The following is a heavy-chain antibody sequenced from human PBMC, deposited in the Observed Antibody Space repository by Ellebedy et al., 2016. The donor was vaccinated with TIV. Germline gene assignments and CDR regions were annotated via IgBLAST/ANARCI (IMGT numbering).Heavy chain of an antibody. J-gene: IGHJ4*02. CDR2: VNHSRST. V-gene: IGHV4-34*01. CDR1: AASISDYY. Sequence: SETLSLXCAVYAASISDYYWRRIRQSPGQGLEWLGEVNHSRSTNYNPSLKSRVTISVDSSKNQFSLRLSSVNAADTAVYYCASRTWNYGFDYWGQGTLVTVSS. D-gene: IGHD1-7*01. CDR3: ASRTWNYGFDY.